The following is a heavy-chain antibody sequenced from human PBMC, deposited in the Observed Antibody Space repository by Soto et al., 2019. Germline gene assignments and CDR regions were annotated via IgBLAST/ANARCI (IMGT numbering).Heavy chain of an antibody. CDR2: IDPSGGSP. D-gene: IGHD3-3*01. CDR1: GYTFTSYS. CDR3: ARGRYDFWSGYPNWFDP. Sequence: GASVKVSCKASGYTFTSYSISWVRQAPGQGLDLMGIIDPSGGSPNYAQKFQGRVTITADESTSTAYMELSSLRSEDTAVYYCARGRYDFWSGYPNWFDPWGQGTLVTVSS. V-gene: IGHV1-69*08. J-gene: IGHJ5*02.